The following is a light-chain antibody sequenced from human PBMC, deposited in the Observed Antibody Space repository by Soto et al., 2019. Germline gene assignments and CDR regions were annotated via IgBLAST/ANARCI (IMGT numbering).Light chain of an antibody. CDR2: DVR. CDR3: SSYTSSSTLDV. CDR1: SSDVGGYNY. V-gene: IGLV2-14*01. Sequence: QSVLNQPASVSGSPGQSITISCTGNSSDVGGYNYVSWYQQHPGKAPKLMIYDVRNRPSGVSNRFSGSKSGNTASLTISGLQAEDEADYYCSSYTSSSTLDVFGTGTKVTVL. J-gene: IGLJ1*01.